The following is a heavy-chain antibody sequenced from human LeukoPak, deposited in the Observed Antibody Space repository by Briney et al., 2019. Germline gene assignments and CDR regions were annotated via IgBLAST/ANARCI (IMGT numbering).Heavy chain of an antibody. J-gene: IGHJ5*02. CDR3: TTRIAAAAFVP. D-gene: IGHD6-13*01. Sequence: GGSLRLSCAASGFTFSSYAMSWVRQAPGKGLEWVSAISGSGGSTYYADSVKGRFTISRDNSKNTLYLQMNSLKTEDTAVYYCTTRIAAAAFVPWGQGTLVTVSS. CDR1: GFTFSSYA. V-gene: IGHV3-23*01. CDR2: ISGSGGST.